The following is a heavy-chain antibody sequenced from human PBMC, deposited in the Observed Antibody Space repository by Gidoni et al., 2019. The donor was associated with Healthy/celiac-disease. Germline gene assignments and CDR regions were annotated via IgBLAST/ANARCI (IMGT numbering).Heavy chain of an antibody. CDR1: GFSRSTSGMR. V-gene: IGHV2-70*04. CDR3: ARSIGSGSYYDY. CDR2: IDWDDDK. Sequence: QVTLKEPGPALVKPTQTLTLTCTFSGFSRSTSGMRVSWIRQPPGKALEWLARIDWDDDKFYSTSLKTRLTISKDTSKNQVVLTMTNMDPVDTATYYCARSIGSGSYYDYWGQGTLVTVSS. J-gene: IGHJ4*02. D-gene: IGHD3-10*01.